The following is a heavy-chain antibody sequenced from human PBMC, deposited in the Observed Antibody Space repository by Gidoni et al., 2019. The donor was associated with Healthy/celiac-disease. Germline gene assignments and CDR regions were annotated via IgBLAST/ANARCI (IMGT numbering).Heavy chain of an antibody. CDR3: ARGRSSWYWGGAFDI. CDR2: INHSGST. Sequence: QVQLQQWGAGLLKPSETLSLTCAVYGGSFSGYYWSWIRQPPGKGLEWIGEINHSGSTNYNPSLKSRVTISVDTSKNQFSLKLSSVTAADTAVYYCARGRSSWYWGGAFDIWGQGTMVTVSS. D-gene: IGHD6-13*01. CDR1: GGSFSGYY. J-gene: IGHJ3*02. V-gene: IGHV4-34*01.